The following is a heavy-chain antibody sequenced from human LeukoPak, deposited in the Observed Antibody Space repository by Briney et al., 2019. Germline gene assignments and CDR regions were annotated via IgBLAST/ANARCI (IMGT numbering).Heavy chain of an antibody. CDR2: IYYSGST. CDR1: GGSISSYY. V-gene: IGHV4-59*01. J-gene: IGHJ5*02. CDR3: ARDRRSNWFDP. Sequence: SETLSLTCTVSGGSISSYYWSWVRQPPGKGLEWVGYIYYSGSTNYNPSLKSRVNISVDTSKTQFSLKLSSVTAADTAVYYCARDRRSNWFDPWGQGTLVTVSS.